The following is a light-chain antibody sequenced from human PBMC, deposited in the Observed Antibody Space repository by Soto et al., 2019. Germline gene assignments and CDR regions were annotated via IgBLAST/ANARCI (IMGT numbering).Light chain of an antibody. Sequence: QAVVTQPPSVSGAPGQRVTISCTGSSSNIGAGYDVQWYQQLPGTAPKLLIYGNSNRPSGVPDRFSGSESGTSASLAITGLQAEDEADYYGQSYDSSLSGSVFGGGTNHTVL. V-gene: IGLV1-40*01. CDR3: QSYDSSLSGSV. J-gene: IGLJ3*02. CDR2: GNS. CDR1: SSNIGAGYD.